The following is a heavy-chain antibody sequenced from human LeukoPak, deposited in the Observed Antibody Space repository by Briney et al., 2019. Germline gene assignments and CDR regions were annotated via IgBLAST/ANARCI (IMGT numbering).Heavy chain of an antibody. Sequence: GASVEVSCKASGGTFISYAISWVRQAPGQGLEWMGGIIPIFGTANYAQKFQGRVTITADESTSTAYMELSSLRSEDTAVYYCARAVRGDGYNPHWFDPWGQGTLVTVSS. CDR2: IIPIFGTA. CDR1: GGTFISYA. D-gene: IGHD5-24*01. CDR3: ARAVRGDGYNPHWFDP. J-gene: IGHJ5*02. V-gene: IGHV1-69*01.